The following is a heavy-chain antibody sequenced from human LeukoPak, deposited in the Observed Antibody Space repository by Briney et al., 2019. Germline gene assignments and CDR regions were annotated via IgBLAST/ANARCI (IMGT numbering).Heavy chain of an antibody. D-gene: IGHD2-15*01. J-gene: IGHJ5*02. CDR2: IYYSGST. CDR3: ARGPLVVVANWFDP. V-gene: IGHV4-59*01. CDR1: GGSISSYY. Sequence: SETLSLTCTVSGGSISSYYWSWIRQPPGKGLEWIGYIYYSGSTNYNPSLKSRVTISVDTSKNQFSLKLSSVTAADTAVYYCARGPLVVVANWFDPWGQGTLVTVSS.